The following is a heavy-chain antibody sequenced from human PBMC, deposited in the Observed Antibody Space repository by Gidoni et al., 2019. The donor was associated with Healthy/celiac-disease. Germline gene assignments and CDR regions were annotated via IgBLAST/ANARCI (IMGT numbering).Heavy chain of an antibody. D-gene: IGHD6-13*01. J-gene: IGHJ4*02. Sequence: QLQLQASGSGLVKPSQTLSFTCTVSGASISSGGYYWSWIRQHPGKGLEWIGYIYYSGSTYYNPSIKSRVTISVDTSKNQFSLKLSSVTAADTAVYYCARYSSSWYPTSFDYWGQGTLVTVSS. CDR1: GASISSGGYY. CDR3: ARYSSSWYPTSFDY. V-gene: IGHV4-31*03. CDR2: IYYSGST.